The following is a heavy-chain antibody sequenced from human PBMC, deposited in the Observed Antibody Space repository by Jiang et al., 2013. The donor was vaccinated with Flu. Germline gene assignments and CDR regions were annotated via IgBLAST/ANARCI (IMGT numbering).Heavy chain of an antibody. CDR2: IWYDGSNK. CDR1: GFTFSSYG. CDR3: ARVGARDSSWYGGDYYYYGMDV. J-gene: IGHJ6*02. V-gene: IGHV3-33*01. D-gene: IGHD6-13*01. Sequence: QLVESGGGVVQPGRSLRLSCAASGFTFSSYGMHWVRQAPGKGLEWVAVIWYDGSNKYYADSVKGRFTISRDNSKNTLYLQMNSLRAEDTAVYYCARVGARDSSWYGGDYYYYGMDVWGQGTTVTVSS.